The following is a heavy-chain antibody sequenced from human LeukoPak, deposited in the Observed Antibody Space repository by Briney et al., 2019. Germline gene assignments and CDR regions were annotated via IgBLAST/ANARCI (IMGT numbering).Heavy chain of an antibody. D-gene: IGHD1-26*01. V-gene: IGHV1-2*02. CDR2: INPNSGGT. CDR1: GYTFTGYY. J-gene: IGHJ4*02. Sequence: ASVTVSCKASGYTFTGYYMHWVRQAPGPGLEWMGWINPNSGGTNYAQKFQGRVTMTRDTSISTAYMELSRLRSDDTAVYYCARDTGGRTRHFDYWGQGTLVTVSS. CDR3: ARDTGGRTRHFDY.